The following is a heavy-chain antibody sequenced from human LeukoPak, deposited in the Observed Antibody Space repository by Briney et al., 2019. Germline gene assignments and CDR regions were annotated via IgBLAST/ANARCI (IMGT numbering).Heavy chain of an antibody. J-gene: IGHJ4*02. CDR3: ARGGWVPFDY. Sequence: GGSLRLSCAASGFTSSSYWMSWARQAPGKGLEWVANIKEDGSDKYYVDSVKGRFTISRDNAKNSLYLQMNSLRAEDTAVYYCARGGWVPFDYWGQGTLVTVSS. D-gene: IGHD1-1*01. CDR1: GFTSSSYW. V-gene: IGHV3-7*01. CDR2: IKEDGSDK.